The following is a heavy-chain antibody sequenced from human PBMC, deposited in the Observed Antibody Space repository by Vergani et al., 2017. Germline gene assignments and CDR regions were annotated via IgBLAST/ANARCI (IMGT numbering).Heavy chain of an antibody. D-gene: IGHD1-26*01. Sequence: QVQLQESGPGLVKPSETLSLTCTVSGGPISSYYWSWIRQPPGKGLEWIGYIYYSGGTNYNPSPEGRVTISVDTAKNQCSLKLSSVTAADTAVDYCARDVGATSEYYYYYYMDVWGKGTTVTVSS. J-gene: IGHJ6*03. V-gene: IGHV4-59*01. CDR2: IYYSGGT. CDR1: GGPISSYY. CDR3: ARDVGATSEYYYYYYMDV.